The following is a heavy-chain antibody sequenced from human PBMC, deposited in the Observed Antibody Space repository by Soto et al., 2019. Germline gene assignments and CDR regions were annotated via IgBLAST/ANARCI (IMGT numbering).Heavy chain of an antibody. V-gene: IGHV3-30-3*01. J-gene: IGHJ5*02. Sequence: QVQLVESGGGVVQPGRSLRLSSAASGFTFSSYAMHWVRQAPGKGLEWVAVISYDGSNKYYADSVKGRFTISRDNSKNTLYLQMNSLRAEDTAVYYCARDKSDYDILTGYYLNWFDLWGQGTLVTVSS. CDR2: ISYDGSNK. D-gene: IGHD3-9*01. CDR1: GFTFSSYA. CDR3: ARDKSDYDILTGYYLNWFDL.